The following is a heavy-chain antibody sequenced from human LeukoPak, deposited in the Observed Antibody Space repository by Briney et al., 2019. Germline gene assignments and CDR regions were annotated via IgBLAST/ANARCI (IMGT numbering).Heavy chain of an antibody. CDR2: VFYSGTT. J-gene: IGHJ4*02. CDR1: GGSLSGYY. Sequence: SETLSLTCAVYGGSLSGYYWAWIRQPPGKGLEWIASVFYSGTTYYNPSLKSRVTISMDTSRKQISLRLTSVTATDTAIYYCARRSRLYRHETTGYHDSWGQGTLVTVSS. CDR3: ARRSRLYRHETTGYHDS. D-gene: IGHD3-9*01. V-gene: IGHV4-39*01.